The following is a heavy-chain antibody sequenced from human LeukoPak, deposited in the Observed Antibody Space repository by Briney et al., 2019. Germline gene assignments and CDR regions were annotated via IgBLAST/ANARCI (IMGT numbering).Heavy chain of an antibody. CDR1: EFTLSSYG. V-gene: IGHV3-33*01. CDR3: ARDLAGYFDY. J-gene: IGHJ4*02. Sequence: GRSLSLSCAASEFTLSSYGMHWLRQAPGKGVECLVVIWYDGSNKYCADSVKGRFTISRDNSKNTLYLKMNTLRAEDTAVYYCARDLAGYFDYWGQGTLVTVSS. D-gene: IGHD7-27*01. CDR2: IWYDGSNK.